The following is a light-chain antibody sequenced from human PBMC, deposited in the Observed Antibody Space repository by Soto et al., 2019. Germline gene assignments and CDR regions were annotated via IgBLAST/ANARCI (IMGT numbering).Light chain of an antibody. CDR2: GAS. CDR1: QSISTY. V-gene: IGKV1-39*01. CDR3: QQTYNTPIT. Sequence: DIQMTQSPSSLSASMGDRVTITCRASQSISTYLNWYQQKPGKAPTVLFYGASILQSGVPSRFSGSGSGTDFTLTISSLQPEDFATYYCQQTYNTPITFGQVTRLEIK. J-gene: IGKJ5*01.